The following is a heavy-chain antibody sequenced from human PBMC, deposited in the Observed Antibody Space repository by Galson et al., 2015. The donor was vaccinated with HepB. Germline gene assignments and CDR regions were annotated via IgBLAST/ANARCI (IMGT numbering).Heavy chain of an antibody. CDR2: IYDADTT. D-gene: IGHD5-24*01. CDR1: GFIVRNDY. Sequence: SLRLSCAASGFIVRNDYMSWVRQAPGKGLEWVSIIYDADTTHYADSVKGRFTISRETSKNTLYLQMNSLRVEDTAVYYCARDSHSKERADHWGRGTLVTVSS. V-gene: IGHV3-53*01. CDR3: ARDSHSKERADH. J-gene: IGHJ4*02.